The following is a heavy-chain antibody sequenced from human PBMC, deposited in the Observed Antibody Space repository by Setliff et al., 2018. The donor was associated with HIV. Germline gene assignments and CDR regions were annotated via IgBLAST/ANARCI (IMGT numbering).Heavy chain of an antibody. CDR2: INHSGST. J-gene: IGHJ5*02. V-gene: IGHV4-34*01. CDR1: GGSFSGYY. CDR3: ARGRTVVLRFDP. D-gene: IGHD3-10*01. Sequence: SETLSLTCAVYGGSFSGYYWSWIRQPPGKGLEWIGEINHSGSTNYNPSLKSRVTISVDTSKNQFSLKLSSVTAADTAVYYCARGRTVVLRFDPWGQGTLVTVSS.